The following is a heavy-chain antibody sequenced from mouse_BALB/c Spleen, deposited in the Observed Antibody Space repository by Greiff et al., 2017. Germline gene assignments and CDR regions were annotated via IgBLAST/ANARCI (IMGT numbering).Heavy chain of an antibody. D-gene: IGHD2-1*01. CDR1: GFTFNSYS. CDR3: ARAGRDGKDAMDY. Sequence: QVQLQQSGAELVRPGASVKLSCKASGFTFNSYSMHWVKQRPGQGLEWIGYINPSSGYTNYNQKFQDKATLTADKSSSTAYMQLSSLTSEDAAVYYCARAGRDGKDAMDYWGQGTSVTVSS. J-gene: IGHJ4*01. V-gene: IGHV1-4*01. CDR2: INPSSGYT.